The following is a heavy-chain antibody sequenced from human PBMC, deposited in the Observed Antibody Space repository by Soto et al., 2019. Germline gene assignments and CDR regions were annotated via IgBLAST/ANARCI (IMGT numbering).Heavy chain of an antibody. CDR1: GFTLSDYG. J-gene: IGHJ4*02. D-gene: IGHD7-27*01. V-gene: IGHV3-33*01. CDR2: IWHDGGEK. Sequence: QVQLVESGGGVVQPGRSLRLSCTASGFTLSDYGMHWVRQAPGKGLEWVAGIWHDGGEKYYADSVTGRFTISRDNSKNTVHLQIDSLGAEYTALYHFARDPGRDGSIDYWGQGTLVTVSS. CDR3: ARDPGRDGSIDY.